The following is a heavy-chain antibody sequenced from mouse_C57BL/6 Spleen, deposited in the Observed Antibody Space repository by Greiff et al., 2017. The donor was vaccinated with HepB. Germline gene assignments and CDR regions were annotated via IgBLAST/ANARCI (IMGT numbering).Heavy chain of an antibody. J-gene: IGHJ2*01. CDR3: AIVAYYSNYFDY. D-gene: IGHD2-5*01. CDR2: IHPSDSDT. CDR1: GYTFTSYW. Sequence: QVHVKQPGAELVKPGASVKVSCKASGYTFTSYWMHWVKQRPGQGLEWIGRIHPSDSDTNYNQKFKGKATLTVDKSSSTAYMQLSSLTSEDSAVYYCAIVAYYSNYFDYWGQGTTLTVSS. V-gene: IGHV1-74*01.